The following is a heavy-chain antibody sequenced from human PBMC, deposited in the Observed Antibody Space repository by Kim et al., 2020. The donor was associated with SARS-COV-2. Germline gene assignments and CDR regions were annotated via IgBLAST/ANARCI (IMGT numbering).Heavy chain of an antibody. Sequence: SETLSLTCTVSGGSVSSKSYYWGWIRQPPGKGLEWIGTNYYSGSTYYNPSLRSRVTIFVDTSKNQFSLRLTSVTAADTAVYYCAKSRNYYDNSGHWFDPWGQETVVTVSS. D-gene: IGHD3-22*01. J-gene: IGHJ5*02. CDR1: GGSVSSKSYY. V-gene: IGHV4-39*01. CDR3: AKSRNYYDNSGHWFDP. CDR2: NYYSGST.